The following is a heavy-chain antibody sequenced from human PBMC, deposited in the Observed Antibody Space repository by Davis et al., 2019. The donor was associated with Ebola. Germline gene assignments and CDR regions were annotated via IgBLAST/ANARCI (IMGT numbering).Heavy chain of an antibody. D-gene: IGHD5-18*01. Sequence: AASVKVSCKASGYTFTSYDINWVRQATGQGLEWMGWMNPNSGNTGYAQKFQGRVTMTRNTSISTAYMELSSLRSEDTAVYYCARGNVDTAMVKLYYYYGMDVWGKGTTVTVSS. CDR2: MNPNSGNT. CDR3: ARGNVDTAMVKLYYYYGMDV. V-gene: IGHV1-8*01. CDR1: GYTFTSYD. J-gene: IGHJ6*04.